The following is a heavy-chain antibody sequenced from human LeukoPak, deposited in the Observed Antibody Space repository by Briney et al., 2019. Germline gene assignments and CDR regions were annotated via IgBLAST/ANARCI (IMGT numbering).Heavy chain of an antibody. V-gene: IGHV3-21*01. Sequence: GGSLRLSCTASGFSFSSYSMNWVRQAPGKGLEWVSSISSSSSYIYYADSVKGRFTISRDNAKNSLYLQMNSLRAEDTAVYYCARDQQLVVDYWGQGTLVTVSS. CDR2: ISSSSSYI. D-gene: IGHD6-13*01. CDR1: GFSFSSYS. CDR3: ARDQQLVVDY. J-gene: IGHJ4*02.